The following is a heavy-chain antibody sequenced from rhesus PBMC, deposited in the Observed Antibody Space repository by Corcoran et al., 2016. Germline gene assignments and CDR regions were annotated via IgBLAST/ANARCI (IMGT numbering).Heavy chain of an antibody. CDR3: TRFDV. Sequence: EVHMAESGGGLVQPGGALRRSCEGSGVILNGYGWEWVRQAPGKVLEWVSRFSGDGKTISYAESVKGRFTLSRENAKNSLYLEMNSLRPEDTAVYYCTRFDVWGPGVLVTVSS. V-gene: IGHV3-119*01. CDR2: FSGDGKTI. CDR1: GVILNGYG. J-gene: IGHJ5-1*01.